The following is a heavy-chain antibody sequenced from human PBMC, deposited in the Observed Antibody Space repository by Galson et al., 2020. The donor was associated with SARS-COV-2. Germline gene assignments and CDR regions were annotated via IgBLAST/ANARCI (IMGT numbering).Heavy chain of an antibody. D-gene: IGHD5-18*01. J-gene: IGHJ4*02. CDR1: GYTFTSYG. V-gene: IGHV1-18*01. Sequence: ASVKVSCKASGYTFTSYGMSWVRQAPGQGLEWMGWISANNGNTYYVQKFQGRVSMTTDTSTSTAYMELRSLRSDDTALYYCTRDWGIGTTLVTEEFDYWGQGTLVTVSS. CDR2: ISANNGNT. CDR3: TRDWGIGTTLVTEEFDY.